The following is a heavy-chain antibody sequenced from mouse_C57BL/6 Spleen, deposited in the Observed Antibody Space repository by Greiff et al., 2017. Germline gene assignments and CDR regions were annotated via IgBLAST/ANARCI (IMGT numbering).Heavy chain of an antibody. CDR1: GYSITSGYD. CDR2: ISYSGST. Sequence: EVMLVESGPGMVKPSQSLSLTCTVTGYSITSGYDWHWIRHFPGNKLEWMGYISYSGSTNYNPSLKSRISITHDTSKNHFFLKLNSVTTEDTATYYCAREGHYYAMDYWGQGTSVTVSS. CDR3: AREGHYYAMDY. V-gene: IGHV3-1*01. J-gene: IGHJ4*01.